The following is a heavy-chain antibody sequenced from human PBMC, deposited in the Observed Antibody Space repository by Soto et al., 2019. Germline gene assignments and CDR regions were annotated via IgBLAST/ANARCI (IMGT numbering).Heavy chain of an antibody. V-gene: IGHV4-31*03. J-gene: IGHJ3*01. CDR2: FYHTGKT. D-gene: IGHD6-6*01. CDR1: GASLISGGYY. Sequence: QVQLQESGAGLVKPSQTLSLTCTVSGASLISGGYYWTWIRHHPGKGLEWIGYFYHTGKTYYNPSLESRLSISGDTSKNHFSLTLTSVTAADTAVYYCAREMHASIDVFDVWGQGTVVTVSS. CDR3: AREMHASIDVFDV.